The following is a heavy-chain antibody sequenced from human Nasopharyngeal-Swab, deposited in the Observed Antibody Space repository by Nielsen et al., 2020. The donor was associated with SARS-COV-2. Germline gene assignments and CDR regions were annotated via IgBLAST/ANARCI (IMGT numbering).Heavy chain of an antibody. V-gene: IGHV4-59*01. D-gene: IGHD2-2*02. Sequence: SETLSLTCTVSGGSIGRYYWSWIRQPPGKGLEWIGYIYYSGAANYNPSLTRRVAMSVDTSENQFSLKLSSVTAADTAVYYCARLSASWYIDYWGEGILVTVSS. J-gene: IGHJ4*02. CDR3: ARLSASWYIDY. CDR1: GGSIGRYY. CDR2: IYYSGAA.